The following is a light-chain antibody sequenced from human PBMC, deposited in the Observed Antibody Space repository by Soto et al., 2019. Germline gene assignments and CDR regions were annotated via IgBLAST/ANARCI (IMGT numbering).Light chain of an antibody. CDR2: NAS. Sequence: DIQMTQSPSTLSASVGVGVTITCRASQSINNWLAWYQQKPGKAPKLLIYNASNLESGVPSRFSGSASGTEFTLTISSLQPDDFATYYCQQYNSYSCTFGQGTKLEIK. CDR1: QSINNW. CDR3: QQYNSYSCT. V-gene: IGKV1-5*03. J-gene: IGKJ2*02.